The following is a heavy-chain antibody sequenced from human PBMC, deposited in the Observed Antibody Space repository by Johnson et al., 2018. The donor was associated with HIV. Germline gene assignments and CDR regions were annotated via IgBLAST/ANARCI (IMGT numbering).Heavy chain of an antibody. Sequence: QVQLVESGGGVVQPGRSLRLSCAASGFTFSSYGMHWVRQAPGKGLEWVAVISYDGSNKYYADTVKGRFNISRDNSKNTLYMKMNSLRAEDTAVYYCARPVPDYYDSSGYYSAAFDIWGQGTMVTVSS. J-gene: IGHJ3*02. D-gene: IGHD3-22*01. CDR1: GFTFSSYG. CDR2: ISYDGSNK. V-gene: IGHV3-30*03. CDR3: ARPVPDYYDSSGYYSAAFDI.